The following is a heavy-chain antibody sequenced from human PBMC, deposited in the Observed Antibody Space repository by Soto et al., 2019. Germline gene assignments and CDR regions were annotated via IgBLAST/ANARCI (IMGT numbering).Heavy chain of an antibody. J-gene: IGHJ4*02. CDR2: IYDGGTT. V-gene: IGHV4-30-4*02. D-gene: IGHD1-1*01. Sequence: SETLSLTCTVSGGSISSAAYCWSWIRQSPDKGLEWIGHIYDGGTTYSSPSLKGRVTISADTSETQFSLKLNSVSAADTAVYYCARGPSGYKVDYWGQGIQVT. CDR3: ARGPSGYKVDY. CDR1: GGSISSAAYC.